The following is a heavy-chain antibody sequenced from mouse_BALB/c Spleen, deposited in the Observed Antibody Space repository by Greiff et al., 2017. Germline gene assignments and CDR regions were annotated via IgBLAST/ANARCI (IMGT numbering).Heavy chain of an antibody. CDR2: ISSGGST. CDR1: GFTFSSYA. J-gene: IGHJ1*01. D-gene: IGHD1-2*01. V-gene: IGHV5-6-5*01. Sequence: EVKLMESGGGLVKPGGSLKLSCAASGFTFSSYAMSWVRQTPEKRLEWVASISSGGSTYYPDSVKGRFTISRDNARNILYLQMSSLRSEDTAMYYCARVFTTATDWYFDVWGAGTTVTVSS. CDR3: ARVFTTATDWYFDV.